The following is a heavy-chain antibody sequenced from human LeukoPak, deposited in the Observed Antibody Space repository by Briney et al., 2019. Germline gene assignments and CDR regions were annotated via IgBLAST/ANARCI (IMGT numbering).Heavy chain of an antibody. D-gene: IGHD2-15*01. CDR2: IYPGDSDT. Sequence: GESLKISCKGSGYSFTSYWIGWVRQMPGKGLEWMGIIYPGDSDTRYSPSFQGQVTISADKSISTAYLQWSSLKASDTAMYYCASMTYCSGGSCYFNYWGQGTLVTVSS. J-gene: IGHJ4*02. V-gene: IGHV5-51*01. CDR3: ASMTYCSGGSCYFNY. CDR1: GYSFTSYW.